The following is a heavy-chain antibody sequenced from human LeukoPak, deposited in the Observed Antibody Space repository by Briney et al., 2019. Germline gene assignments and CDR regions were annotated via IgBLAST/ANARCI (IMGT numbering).Heavy chain of an antibody. CDR2: IFYDGSTK. CDR1: GFTFSNYA. V-gene: IGHV3-30*04. J-gene: IGHJ4*02. CDR3: ARTTVTKIFDY. Sequence: GGSLRLSCAASGFTFSNYAMHWVRQAPGKGLEWVAVIFYDGSTKYYADSVKGRFTISRDNSKNTLYLQMNSLRAEDTAVFYCARTTVTKIFDYWGQGTLVTVSS. D-gene: IGHD4-17*01.